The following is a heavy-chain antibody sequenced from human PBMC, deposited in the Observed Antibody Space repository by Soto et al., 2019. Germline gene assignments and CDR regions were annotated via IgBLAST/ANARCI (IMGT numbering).Heavy chain of an antibody. CDR2: TSAYNGNT. CDR1: GYTFTRYA. CDR3: ATAPITIFGVVRWADWFDP. V-gene: IGHV1-18*01. J-gene: IGHJ5*02. D-gene: IGHD3-3*01. Sequence: ASVKVSCKTSGYTFTRYAISWVRQAPGQGLEWMGWTSAYNGNTIYAQKFQGRVTMTEDTSTDTAYMELSSLRSEDTAVYYCATAPITIFGVVRWADWFDPWGQGTLVTV.